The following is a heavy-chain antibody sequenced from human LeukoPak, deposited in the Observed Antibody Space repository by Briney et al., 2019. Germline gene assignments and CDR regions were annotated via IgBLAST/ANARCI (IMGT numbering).Heavy chain of an antibody. J-gene: IGHJ6*02. CDR3: ASLERILGYCSSTSCYANEAINYYYGMDV. D-gene: IGHD2-2*01. Sequence: ASVKVSCKASGYTFTGYYMHWVRQAPGQGLEWMGWINPNSGGTNYAQKFQGRVTMTRDTSIRTAYLELSRLRSDDTAVYYCASLERILGYCSSTSCYANEAINYYYGMDVWGQGTTVTVSS. CDR1: GYTFTGYY. CDR2: INPNSGGT. V-gene: IGHV1-2*02.